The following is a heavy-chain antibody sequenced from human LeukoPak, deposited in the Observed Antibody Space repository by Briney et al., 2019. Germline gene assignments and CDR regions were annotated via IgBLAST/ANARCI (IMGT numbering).Heavy chain of an antibody. CDR1: GYTLTELS. CDR2: FDPEDGET. J-gene: IGHJ4*02. Sequence: ASVTVSCKVSGYTLTELSMHWVRQAPGKGLEWMAGFDPEDGETIYAQKFQGRVTMTEDTSTDTAYMELSSLRSEDTAVYYCATATYSGSYQYFDYWGQGTLVTVSS. CDR3: ATATYSGSYQYFDY. D-gene: IGHD1-26*01. V-gene: IGHV1-24*01.